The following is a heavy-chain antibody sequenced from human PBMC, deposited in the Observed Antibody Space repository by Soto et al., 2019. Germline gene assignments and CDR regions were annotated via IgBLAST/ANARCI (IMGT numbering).Heavy chain of an antibody. CDR1: GFTFSSYA. Sequence: GGSLRLSCAASGFTFSSYAMSWVRQAPGKGLEWVSAISGSGGSTYYADSVKGRFTISRDNSKNTLYLQMNSLRAEDTAVYYCAKDRPPVVLTAMYYFDYWGQGTLVTVSS. J-gene: IGHJ4*02. CDR2: ISGSGGST. V-gene: IGHV3-23*01. CDR3: AKDRPPVVLTAMYYFDY. D-gene: IGHD2-21*02.